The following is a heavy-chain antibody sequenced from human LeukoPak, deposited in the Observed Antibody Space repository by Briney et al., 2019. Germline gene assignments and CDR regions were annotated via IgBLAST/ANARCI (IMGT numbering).Heavy chain of an antibody. CDR3: GGGGTYSQFDY. D-gene: IGHD1-26*01. V-gene: IGHV4-59*01. J-gene: IGHJ4*02. CDR2: MYYSGST. CDR1: GCSIRSYY. Sequence: SETLSLTCAVSGCSIRSYYWNWVRQPPGKGLEWIGYMYYSGSTNYNPSLKSRVTISGDTSNNQFSLKLNSVTAADTAVYYCGGGGTYSQFDYWGQGTLVTVSS.